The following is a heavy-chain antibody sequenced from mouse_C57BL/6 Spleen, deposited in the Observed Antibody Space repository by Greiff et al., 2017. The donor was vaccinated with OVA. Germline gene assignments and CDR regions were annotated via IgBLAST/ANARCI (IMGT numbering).Heavy chain of an antibody. V-gene: IGHV1-69*01. Sequence: QVQLQQPGAELVMPGASVKLSCKASGYTFTSYWMHWVKQRPGQGLEWIGEIDPSDGYTNYNQKFKGKSTLPVDKSSNTAYMQLRSLTSYDSAVYYCAILLRYPYYFDYWGQGTTLTVSS. D-gene: IGHD1-1*01. CDR3: AILLRYPYYFDY. J-gene: IGHJ2*01. CDR2: IDPSDGYT. CDR1: GYTFTSYW.